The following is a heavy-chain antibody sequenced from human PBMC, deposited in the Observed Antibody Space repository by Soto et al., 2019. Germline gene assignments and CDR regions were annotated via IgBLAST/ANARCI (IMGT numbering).Heavy chain of an antibody. J-gene: IGHJ4*02. CDR1: GYTFTGYG. CDR2: ATPLSATT. D-gene: IGHD6-19*01. CDR3: ARGGSAEADF. Sequence: QAQLVQSGAEAKEPGASVMVSCKASGYTFTGYGITWVRQAPGQGLEWMGWATPLSATTNYAPKFQGRVTMTTDTSTNMAYMELRSLRSDDTAVYYCARGGSAEADFWGQGTLVTVAS. V-gene: IGHV1-18*01.